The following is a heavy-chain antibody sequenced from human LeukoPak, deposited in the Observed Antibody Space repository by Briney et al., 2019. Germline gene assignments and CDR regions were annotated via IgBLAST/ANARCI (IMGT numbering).Heavy chain of an antibody. CDR3: AKGSGSYLRSSDPTPFDY. CDR2: ISGSGGST. Sequence: GGSLRLSCAASGFTFSSYAMSWVRQAPGKGLEWVSAISGSGGSTYYADSVKGRFTISRDNSKNTLYLQMNSLRAEDTAVYYCAKGSGSYLRSSDPTPFDYWGQGTLVTVSS. V-gene: IGHV3-23*01. D-gene: IGHD3-10*01. J-gene: IGHJ4*02. CDR1: GFTFSSYA.